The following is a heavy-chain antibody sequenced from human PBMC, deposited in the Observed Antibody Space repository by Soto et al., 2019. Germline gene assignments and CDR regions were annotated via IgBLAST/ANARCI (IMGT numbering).Heavy chain of an antibody. V-gene: IGHV4-39*01. CDR1: GGSISSSSYY. D-gene: IGHD1-26*01. Sequence: SETLSLTCTVSGGSISSSSYYWGWIRQPPGKGLEWIGSIYYSGSTYYNPSLKSRVTISVDTSKNQFSLKLSSVTAADTAVYYCARPGKGPGSYYYGMDVWGQGTTVTVSS. CDR3: ARPGKGPGSYYYGMDV. CDR2: IYYSGST. J-gene: IGHJ6*02.